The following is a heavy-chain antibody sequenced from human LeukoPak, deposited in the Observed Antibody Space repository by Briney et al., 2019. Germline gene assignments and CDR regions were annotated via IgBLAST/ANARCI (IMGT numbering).Heavy chain of an antibody. J-gene: IGHJ2*01. CDR3: ARVRTGITGKWSFDF. CDR1: GFTLSSYA. CDR2: ISTSSSYI. Sequence: GGSLRLSCAASGFTLSSYAMKWVRQAPGKGLEWVSYISTSSSYIYYADSVKGRLIISRDNAKNSLYLQMDSLRAEETAVYYCARVRTGITGKWSFDFWGRGTLVTVSS. D-gene: IGHD1-1*01. V-gene: IGHV3-21*01.